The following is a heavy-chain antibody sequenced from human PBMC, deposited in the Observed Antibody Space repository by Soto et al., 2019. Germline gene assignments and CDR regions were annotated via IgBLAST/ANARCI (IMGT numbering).Heavy chain of an antibody. CDR3: ARVALRAYYLDY. Sequence: EVQLVESGGGLVQPGGSLRLSCAASGFTFSTYWMHWVRQAPGKGLVWVSRIKGDESNTNYADSVKGRFTISRDNAKNTLYLQMNSLRAEDTAMYYCARVALRAYYLDYWGQGALVTVSS. CDR1: GFTFSTYW. J-gene: IGHJ4*02. V-gene: IGHV3-74*01. D-gene: IGHD3-10*01. CDR2: IKGDESNT.